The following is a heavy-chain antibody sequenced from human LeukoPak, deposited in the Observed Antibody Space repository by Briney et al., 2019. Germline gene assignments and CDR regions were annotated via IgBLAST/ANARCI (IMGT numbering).Heavy chain of an antibody. CDR1: GGSISTYY. CDR2: IYISGST. J-gene: IGHJ5*02. V-gene: IGHV4-4*07. CDR3: ARRTTYGSGSYHNWFDP. Sequence: SETLSLTCTVSGGSISTYYWSWIRQPAGKGLEWIGRIYISGSTNYNPSLKSRVTISVDTSKNQFSLKLSSVTAADTAVYYCARRTTYGSGSYHNWFDPWGQGTLVTVSS. D-gene: IGHD3-10*01.